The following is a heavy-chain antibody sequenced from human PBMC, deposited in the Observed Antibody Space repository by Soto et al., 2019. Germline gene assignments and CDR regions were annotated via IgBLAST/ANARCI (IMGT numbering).Heavy chain of an antibody. CDR3: ARGAYSSGWYYYYGMDV. Sequence: GGSPRLSCAASGFTFSDHYMDWVRQAPGKGLEWVGRTRNKANSYTTEYAASVKGRFTISRDDSKNSLYLQMNSLKTEDTAVYYCARGAYSSGWYYYYGMDVWGQGTTVTVSS. CDR2: TRNKANSYTT. V-gene: IGHV3-72*01. J-gene: IGHJ6*02. CDR1: GFTFSDHY. D-gene: IGHD6-19*01.